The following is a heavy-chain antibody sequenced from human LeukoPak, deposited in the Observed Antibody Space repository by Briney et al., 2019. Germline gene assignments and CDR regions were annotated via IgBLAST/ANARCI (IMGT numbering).Heavy chain of an antibody. CDR2: ISWDGGST. Sequence: GGSLRLSCAASGFTFDDYAMHWVRQAPGKGLEWVSLISWDGGSTYYADSVKGRFTISRDNSKNSLYLQMNSLRAEDTALYYCAKDIEIAAAGGIDYWGQGTLVTVSS. V-gene: IGHV3-43D*03. CDR3: AKDIEIAAAGGIDY. J-gene: IGHJ4*02. CDR1: GFTFDDYA. D-gene: IGHD6-13*01.